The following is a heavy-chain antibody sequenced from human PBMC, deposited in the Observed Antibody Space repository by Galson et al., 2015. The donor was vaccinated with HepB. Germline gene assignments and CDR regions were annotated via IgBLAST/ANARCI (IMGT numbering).Heavy chain of an antibody. J-gene: IGHJ2*01. CDR1: GFTFSIYA. V-gene: IGHV3-30-3*01. D-gene: IGHD6-13*01. CDR2: VSNDGTNK. CDR3: AGYSSTWYWYFDL. Sequence: SLRLSCAASGFTFSIYAMHWVRQAPGKGVEWVALVSNDGTNKNYADSVKGRFTISRDNSKNTLYLQMNSLRPEDTAVYYCAGYSSTWYWYFDLWGRGTLVAVSS.